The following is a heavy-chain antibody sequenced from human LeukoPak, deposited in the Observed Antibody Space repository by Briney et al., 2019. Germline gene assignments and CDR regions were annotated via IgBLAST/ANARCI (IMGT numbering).Heavy chain of an antibody. CDR1: GFTFSNAW. D-gene: IGHD6-6*01. J-gene: IGHJ4*02. V-gene: IGHV3-15*01. Sequence: GGSLRLSCAASGFTFSNAWMSWVRQAPGKGLEWVGRIKSKTDGWTTDYAAPVKGRFTISRDDSKNTLYLQMNSLKTEDTAVYYCTTVDNEYSSSEAYDYWGQGTLVTVSS. CDR3: TTVDNEYSSSEAYDY. CDR2: IKSKTDGWTT.